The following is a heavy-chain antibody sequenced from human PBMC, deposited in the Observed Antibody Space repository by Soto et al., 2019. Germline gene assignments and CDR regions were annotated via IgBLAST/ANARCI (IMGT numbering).Heavy chain of an antibody. CDR1: SGSISSSNW. CDR3: AGNTVRVPAAMPSDYYYYMDV. Sequence: PSETLSLTCAVSSGSISSSNWWSWVRQPPGKGLEWIGEIYHSESTNYNPSLKSRVTISVDKSKNQFSLKLSSVTAADTAVYYCAGNTVRVPAAMPSDYYYYMDVWGKGTTVTVSS. D-gene: IGHD2-2*01. V-gene: IGHV4-4*02. J-gene: IGHJ6*03. CDR2: IYHSEST.